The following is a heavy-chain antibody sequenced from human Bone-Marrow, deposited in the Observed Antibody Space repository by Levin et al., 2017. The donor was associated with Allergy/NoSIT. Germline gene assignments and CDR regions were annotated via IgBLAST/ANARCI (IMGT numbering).Heavy chain of an antibody. CDR2: IYYSGST. Sequence: SETLSLTCTVSGGSISSGGYYWSWIRQHPGKGLEWIGYIYYSGSTYYNPSLKSRVTISVDTSKNQFSLKLSSVTAADTAVYYCASSSKSRYFDMDDAFDIWGQGTMVTVSS. D-gene: IGHD3-9*01. CDR3: ASSSKSRYFDMDDAFDI. J-gene: IGHJ3*02. V-gene: IGHV4-31*03. CDR1: GGSISSGGYY.